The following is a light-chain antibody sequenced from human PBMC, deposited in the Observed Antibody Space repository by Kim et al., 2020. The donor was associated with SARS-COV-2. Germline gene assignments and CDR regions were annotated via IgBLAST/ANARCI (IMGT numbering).Light chain of an antibody. Sequence: ASVRDRVIVTSRASQGISNYVAWYQQKAGKAPKLLIYSASTLQSGVPSRFSGSGSGTDFTLTISSLQPEDVATYYCQKYDSASRTFGQGTKVDIK. J-gene: IGKJ1*01. CDR3: QKYDSASRT. V-gene: IGKV1-27*01. CDR1: QGISNY. CDR2: SAS.